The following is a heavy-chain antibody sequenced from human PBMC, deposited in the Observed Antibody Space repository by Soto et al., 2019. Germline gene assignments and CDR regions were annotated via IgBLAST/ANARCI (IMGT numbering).Heavy chain of an antibody. CDR2: MNPNTGGS. CDR1: GYTFTSND. D-gene: IGHD6-13*01. Sequence: GASVKVPCTASGYTFTSNDINWVRQASGQGLEWMGWMNPNTGGSGYAQDFQGRITMTRDTATSTAYMELTSLRSDDTAVYYCARGGPAAGYDLWGQGTLVTVSS. J-gene: IGHJ4*02. CDR3: ARGGPAAGYDL. V-gene: IGHV1-8*01.